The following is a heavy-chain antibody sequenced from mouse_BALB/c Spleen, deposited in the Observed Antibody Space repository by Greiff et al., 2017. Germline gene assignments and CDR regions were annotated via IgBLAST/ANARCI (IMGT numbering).Heavy chain of an antibody. D-gene: IGHD2-14*01. CDR2: INSNGGST. CDR3: ARDDRYGTWFAY. CDR1: GFTFSSYG. Sequence: DVHLVESGGGLVQPGGSLKLSCAASGFTFSSYGMSWVRQTPDKRLELVATINSNGGSTYYPDSVKGRFTISRDNAKNTLYLQMSSLKSEDTAMYYCARDDRYGTWFAYWGQGTLVTVSA. V-gene: IGHV5-6-3*01. J-gene: IGHJ3*01.